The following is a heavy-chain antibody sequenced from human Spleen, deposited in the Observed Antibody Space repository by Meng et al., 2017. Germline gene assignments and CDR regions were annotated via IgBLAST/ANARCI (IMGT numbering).Heavy chain of an antibody. D-gene: IGHD2-15*01. J-gene: IGHJ1*01. CDR2: ISYDGSNK. CDR1: GFTFSSYA. Sequence: GESLKISCAASGFTFSSYAMHWVRQAPGKGLEWVAVISYDGSNKYYADSVKGRFTISRDNSKNTLYLQMNSLRGEDTAVYYCARGGWELRHWGQGTLVTVSS. CDR3: ARGGWELRH. V-gene: IGHV3-30*04.